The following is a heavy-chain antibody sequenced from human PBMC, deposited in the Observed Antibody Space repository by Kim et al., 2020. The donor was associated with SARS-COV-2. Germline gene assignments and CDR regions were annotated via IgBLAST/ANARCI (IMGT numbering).Heavy chain of an antibody. Sequence: ASVKVSCKASGYTFTGYYMHWVRQAPGQGLEWMGRINPNSGGTNYAQKFQGRVTMTRDTSISTAYMELSRLRSDDTAVYYCARDYYDNSGYYRFDYWGQGTLVTVSS. V-gene: IGHV1-2*06. J-gene: IGHJ4*02. CDR3: ARDYYDNSGYYRFDY. D-gene: IGHD3-22*01. CDR1: GYTFTGYY. CDR2: INPNSGGT.